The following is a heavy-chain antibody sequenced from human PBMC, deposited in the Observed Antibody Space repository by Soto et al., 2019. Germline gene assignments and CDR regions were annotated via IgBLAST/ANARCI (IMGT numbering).Heavy chain of an antibody. CDR3: AQVYSRGWAF. V-gene: IGHV3-33*01. J-gene: IGHJ4*02. CDR1: GFTFSSYG. Sequence: QVQLLESGGGVVQPGRSLRLSCAASGFTFSSYGMHWVRQAPGKGLEWVAVIRYDGSNTYYADSVKGRFTISRDNSKNQVYVEMNSRRDDDTSVYYCAQVYSRGWAFWGQGTLVTGSS. D-gene: IGHD6-19*01. CDR2: IRYDGSNT.